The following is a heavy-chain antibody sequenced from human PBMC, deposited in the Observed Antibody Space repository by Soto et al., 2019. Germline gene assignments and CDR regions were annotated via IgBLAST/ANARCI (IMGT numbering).Heavy chain of an antibody. CDR2: MYRSGNP. CDR1: GASISSGDYY. Sequence: SETLSLTCTVSGASISSGDYYWGWVRQHPGKGLEWIGYMYRSGNPYYNPSLRSRLTISADTSKNQFSLTLSSVTAADTAIYYCAISPHSVTTCPYYWGQGTLVTVSS. CDR3: AISPHSVTTCPYY. J-gene: IGHJ4*02. D-gene: IGHD4-17*01. V-gene: IGHV4-31*03.